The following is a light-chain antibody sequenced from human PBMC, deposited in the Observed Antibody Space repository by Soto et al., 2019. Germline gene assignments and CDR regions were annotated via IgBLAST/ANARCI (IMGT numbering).Light chain of an antibody. V-gene: IGKV4-1*01. CDR3: QQYYSTPPT. J-gene: IGKJ1*01. Sequence: DIVMTQSPDSLAVSLGERATINCKSSQSVLYSSNNENYLAWYQQKPGQPPNLLIYWASTRESGVPDRFCGSGSGTDFTLTISSLQAEDVAVYYCQQYYSTPPTFGQGTKVEIK. CDR1: QSVLYSSNNENY. CDR2: WAS.